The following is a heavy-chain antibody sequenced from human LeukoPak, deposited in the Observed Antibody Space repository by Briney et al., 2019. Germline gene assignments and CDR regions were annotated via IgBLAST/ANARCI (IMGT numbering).Heavy chain of an antibody. V-gene: IGHV4-59*01. J-gene: IGHJ4*02. CDR1: GGSISSYY. D-gene: IGHD2-15*01. CDR2: IYYSETT. CDR3: ARGREELGYCSGGSCYYFDY. Sequence: SETLSLTCTVSGGSISSYYWSWIRQPPGKELEWIGYIYYSETTNYNPSLKSRVTISVDMSKNQFSLKLSSVTAADTAVYYCARGREELGYCSGGSCYYFDYWGQGTLVTVSS.